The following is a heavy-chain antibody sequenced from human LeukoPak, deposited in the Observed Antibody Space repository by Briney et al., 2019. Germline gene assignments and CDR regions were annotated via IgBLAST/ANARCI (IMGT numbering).Heavy chain of an antibody. V-gene: IGHV3-43*02. CDR3: AKRAKSWFGELLPDIYYYGMDV. Sequence: PGGSLSLSCAASGFTFDDYAMHWVRHAPGKGLEWVSLISGDGGSTYYADSVKGRFTISRDNSKNSLYLQMNSLRTEDTAFYYCAKRAKSWFGELLPDIYYYGMDVWGQGTTVTVSS. J-gene: IGHJ6*02. D-gene: IGHD3-10*01. CDR2: ISGDGGST. CDR1: GFTFDDYA.